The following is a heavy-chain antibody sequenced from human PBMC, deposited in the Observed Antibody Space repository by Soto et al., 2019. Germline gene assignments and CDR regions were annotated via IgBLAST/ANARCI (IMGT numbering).Heavy chain of an antibody. D-gene: IGHD6-19*01. Sequence: SETLSLTGTVSGAALSSGGYFYTWVRQPPGKGLEWLGYIYYSGGTNYNPSLKSRVTISLDKSKSQFSLRLISVTAADTAAYYCTREQSDDNYFDPWGQGTLVTVSS. J-gene: IGHJ5*02. CDR2: IYYSGGT. CDR1: GAALSSGGYF. V-gene: IGHV4-61*08. CDR3: TREQSDDNYFDP.